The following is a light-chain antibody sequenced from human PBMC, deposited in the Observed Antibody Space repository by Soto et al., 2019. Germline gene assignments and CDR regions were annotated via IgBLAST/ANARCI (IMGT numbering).Light chain of an antibody. CDR3: QQYGSSPGLFT. CDR1: QSVSSTY. Sequence: EIVLTQSPGTLSLSPGDRATLSCRASQSVSSTYLAWYQQKPGQAPRLLIYDASSRATGIPDRFSGSGSGTDFTLTISRLEPEDFAVYYCQQYGSSPGLFTFGPGTKV. V-gene: IGKV3-20*01. CDR2: DAS. J-gene: IGKJ3*01.